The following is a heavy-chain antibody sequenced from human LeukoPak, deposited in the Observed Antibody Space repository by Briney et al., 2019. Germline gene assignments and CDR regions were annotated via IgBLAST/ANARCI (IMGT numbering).Heavy chain of an antibody. J-gene: IGHJ4*02. CDR3: ARVGGGYSGYGPYFDY. CDR2: IIPILGIA. V-gene: IGHV1-69*04. CDR1: GGTFSSYA. Sequence: ASVKVSCKASGGTFSSYAISWVRQAPGQGLEWVGRIIPILGIANYAQKFQGRVTITADKSTSTAYMELSSLRSEDTAVYYCARVGGGYSGYGPYFDYWGQGTLVTVSS. D-gene: IGHD5-12*01.